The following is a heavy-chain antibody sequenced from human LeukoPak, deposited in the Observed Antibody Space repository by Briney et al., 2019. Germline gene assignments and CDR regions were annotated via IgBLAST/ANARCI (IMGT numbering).Heavy chain of an antibody. D-gene: IGHD2-21*01. J-gene: IGHJ6*03. CDR3: AKEGGGTYSSYYYYYMDV. V-gene: IGHV3-23*01. CDR2: ISGSGGST. CDR1: GFTFSNYG. Sequence: GGSLRLSCAASGFTFSNYGMSWVRQAPGKGLEWVSAISGSGGSTYYADSVKGRFTISRDNSKNTLYLQMNSLRAEDTAVYYCAKEGGGTYSSYYYYYMDVWGKGTTVTISS.